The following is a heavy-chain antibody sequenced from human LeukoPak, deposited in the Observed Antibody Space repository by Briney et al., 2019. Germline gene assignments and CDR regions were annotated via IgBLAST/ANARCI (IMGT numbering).Heavy chain of an antibody. V-gene: IGHV4-34*01. D-gene: IGHD5-12*01. J-gene: IGHJ6*03. Sequence: SETLSLTCAVSGGSLSGHYWTWIRQFPGQPLQLVREIHHRGSAHFAPSLRSRATLSVDTAENQFSLRLNSVTAADTAVYYRARGVVASSLGDYYYYMDAWGKGTTVTVSS. CDR1: GGSLSGHY. CDR3: ARGVVASSLGDYYYYMDA. CDR2: IHHRGSA.